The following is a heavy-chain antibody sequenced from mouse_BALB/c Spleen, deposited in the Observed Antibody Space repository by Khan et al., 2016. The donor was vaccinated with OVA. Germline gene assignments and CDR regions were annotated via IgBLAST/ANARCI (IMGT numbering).Heavy chain of an antibody. D-gene: IGHD2-3*01. J-gene: IGHJ4*01. CDR1: GYSITSDYA. CDR3: ARDGSRYNYAMDY. V-gene: IGHV3-2*02. Sequence: EVELLESGPGLVKPSQSLSLTCTVTGYSITSDYAWNWIRQFPGNKLEWMGYISSSGSTNYNPALKSRTSITRDTSKNQFFLQLNTVTTEDAATYYCARDGSRYNYAMDYWGQGTSVTVSS. CDR2: ISSSGST.